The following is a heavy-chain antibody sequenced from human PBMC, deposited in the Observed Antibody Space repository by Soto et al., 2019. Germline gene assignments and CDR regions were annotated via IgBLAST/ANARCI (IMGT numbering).Heavy chain of an antibody. CDR1: GDSVSSNSAA. Sequence: PSQTLSLTCVISGDSVSSNSAAWNWIRQSPSRGLEWLGRTYYRSKWYNDYAVSVRSRISINADTARNQFSLQLNSVTPEDTAVYYCARDSTSSADFDCWGQGTLVTVSS. D-gene: IGHD6-25*01. CDR2: TYYRSKWYN. J-gene: IGHJ4*02. V-gene: IGHV6-1*01. CDR3: ARDSTSSADFDC.